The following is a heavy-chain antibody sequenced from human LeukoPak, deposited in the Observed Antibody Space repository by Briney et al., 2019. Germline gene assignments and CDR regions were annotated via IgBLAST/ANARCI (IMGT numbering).Heavy chain of an antibody. V-gene: IGHV4-4*09. Sequence: NSSETLSLTCTVSGVSIIDHAWSWIRQPPGRGLEWIGNIYASGSTYFNPSPRSRVAVSMDTSKNQFSLNLTSVTAADTAMFYCARLKPNFLGTFDSWGQGALVTVSS. CDR1: GVSIIDHA. J-gene: IGHJ4*02. CDR2: IYASGST. D-gene: IGHD7-27*01. CDR3: ARLKPNFLGTFDS.